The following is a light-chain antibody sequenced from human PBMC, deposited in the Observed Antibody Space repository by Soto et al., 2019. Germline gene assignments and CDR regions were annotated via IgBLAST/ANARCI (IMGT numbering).Light chain of an antibody. CDR2: AAA. CDR1: QDISAW. Sequence: DIQMTQSPSSLSASVGDRVTITCRASQDISAWLAWYQQKPGKAPNLLIYAAANLQSGVPSRFSGSGSGTDFTLTISSLQPEDRATYYCQQADTFPFTFGPGTKVDFK. V-gene: IGKV1-12*01. CDR3: QQADTFPFT. J-gene: IGKJ3*01.